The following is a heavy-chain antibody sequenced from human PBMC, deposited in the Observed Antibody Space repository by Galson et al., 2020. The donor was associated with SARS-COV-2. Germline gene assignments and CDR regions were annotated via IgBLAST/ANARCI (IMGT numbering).Heavy chain of an antibody. CDR3: AREDLNWENDAFDI. J-gene: IGHJ3*02. V-gene: IGHV4-30-4*01. CDR1: GGSINNVNQF. D-gene: IGHD7-27*01. CDR2: THYTGTT. Sequence: SETLSLTCIVSGGSINNVNQFWTWIRQPPGKGLEWIGYTHYTGTTFYNPSLKSRVAISVDTSKNQFSLKVTSVTAADTAVYYCAREDLNWENDAFDIWGQGTLVTVSS.